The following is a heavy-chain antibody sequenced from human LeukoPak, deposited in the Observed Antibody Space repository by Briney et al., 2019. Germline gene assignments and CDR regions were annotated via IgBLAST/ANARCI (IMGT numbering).Heavy chain of an antibody. CDR1: GGSFSCYY. Sequence: SETLSLTCAVYGGSFSCYYWICIRQPPGKGLEWIVEINHSESTNYNPSLKSRVTISVDTSKNQFSLKLSCVTDADTAVYYCARGYSYGYNHYYYGMDVWGQGTTVTVSS. V-gene: IGHV4-34*01. J-gene: IGHJ6*02. D-gene: IGHD5-18*01. CDR2: INHSEST. CDR3: ARGYSYGYNHYYYGMDV.